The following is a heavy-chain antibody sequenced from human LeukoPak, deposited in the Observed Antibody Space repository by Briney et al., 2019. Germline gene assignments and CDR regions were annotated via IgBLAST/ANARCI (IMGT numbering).Heavy chain of an antibody. V-gene: IGHV4-39*01. CDR2: IYYSGST. D-gene: IGHD1-26*01. J-gene: IGHJ4*02. Sequence: SETLSLTCTVSGGSISSSSYYWGWIRQPPGKGLERIGSIYYSGSTYYNPSLKSRVTISVDTSKNQFSLKLSSVTAADTAVYYCARSSGRYYTLLFDYWGQGTLVTVSS. CDR3: ARSSGRYYTLLFDY. CDR1: GGSISSSSYY.